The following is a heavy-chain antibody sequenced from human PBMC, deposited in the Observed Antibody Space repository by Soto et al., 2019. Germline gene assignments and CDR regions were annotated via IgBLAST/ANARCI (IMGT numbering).Heavy chain of an antibody. CDR3: AVRTAPDY. D-gene: IGHD2-21*02. CDR1: GYRFTNNW. Sequence: RESLKISCKGSGYRFTNNWIGWVRQMPGKGLEWMGIIYPADSDTRYSPSFQGQVTISADKSISTAYLQWSSLKASDTAMYYCAVRTAPDYWGQGTLVTVSS. CDR2: IYPADSDT. V-gene: IGHV5-51*01. J-gene: IGHJ4*02.